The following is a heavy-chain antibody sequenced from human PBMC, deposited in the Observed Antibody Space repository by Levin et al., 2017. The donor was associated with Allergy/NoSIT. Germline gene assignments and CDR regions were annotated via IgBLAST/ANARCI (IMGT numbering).Heavy chain of an antibody. D-gene: IGHD2-8*01. V-gene: IGHV1-18*01. CDR1: GFTFTFYA. CDR3: ASEMAETAADTFDI. J-gene: IGHJ3*02. CDR2: ISPYNGDT. Sequence: GESLKISCKASGFTFTFYAITWVRQAPGQGLEWMGWISPYNGDTKYAQKLQDGVTMTTDTSTSTAYMELRSLRSDDTAVYYWASEMAETAADTFDIWGQGTMVTVSS.